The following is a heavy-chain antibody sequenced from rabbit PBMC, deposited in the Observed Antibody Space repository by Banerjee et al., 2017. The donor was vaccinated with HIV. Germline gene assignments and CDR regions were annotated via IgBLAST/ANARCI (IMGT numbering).Heavy chain of an antibody. Sequence: GGDLVKPGASLTLTCTASGFSFSSSYYMCWVRQAPGKGLELIACIYSGDANTAYASWAKGRFTISKTSSTTVTLQMTSLTAADTATYFCARSSDSSNVSPFNLWGPGTLVTVS. D-gene: IGHD8-1*01. CDR2: IYSGDANT. CDR3: ARSSDSSNVSPFNL. CDR1: GFSFSSSYY. J-gene: IGHJ4*01. V-gene: IGHV1S40*01.